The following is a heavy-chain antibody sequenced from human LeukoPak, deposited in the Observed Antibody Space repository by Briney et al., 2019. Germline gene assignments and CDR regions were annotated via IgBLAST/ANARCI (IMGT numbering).Heavy chain of an antibody. CDR1: GFTFNTYA. D-gene: IGHD3-10*01. V-gene: IGHV3-23*01. CDR2: ISESGAHT. Sequence: PGGSLRLPCAASGFTFNTYAMSWVRQAPGKGLEWVSAISESGAHTYYADSVKGRFTISRDNSKSTLYLQMNSLRAEDTAVYYCVKENYLGSGSFHYWGQGTLVTVSS. CDR3: VKENYLGSGSFHY. J-gene: IGHJ4*02.